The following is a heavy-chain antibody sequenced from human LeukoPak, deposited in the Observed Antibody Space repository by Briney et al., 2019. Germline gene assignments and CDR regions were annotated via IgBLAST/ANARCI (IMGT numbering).Heavy chain of an antibody. CDR2: IYHSGST. Sequence: PSETLSLTCTVSGYSISSGYYWGWIRQPPGKGLEWIGSIYHSGSTYYNPSLKSRVTISVDRSKNQFSLKLSSVTAADTAVYYCARDRDDFWSGYQYLGRGAFDIWGQGTMVTVSS. V-gene: IGHV4-38-2*02. J-gene: IGHJ3*02. CDR3: ARDRDDFWSGYQYLGRGAFDI. D-gene: IGHD3-3*01. CDR1: GYSISSGYY.